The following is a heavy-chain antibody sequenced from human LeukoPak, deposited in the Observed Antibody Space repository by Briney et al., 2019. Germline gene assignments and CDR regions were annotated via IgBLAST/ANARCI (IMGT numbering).Heavy chain of an antibody. CDR3: ARERQYSSSLWFDP. CDR2: INPNSGGT. D-gene: IGHD6-6*01. J-gene: IGHJ5*02. CDR1: GYTFTGYY. V-gene: IGHV1-2*02. Sequence: ASVKVSCKASGYTFTGYYVHWVRQAPGQGLEWIGWINPNSGGTNYAQKFQGRVTMTRDTSISTAYMELSRLRSDDTAVYYCARERQYSSSLWFDPWGQGTLVTVSS.